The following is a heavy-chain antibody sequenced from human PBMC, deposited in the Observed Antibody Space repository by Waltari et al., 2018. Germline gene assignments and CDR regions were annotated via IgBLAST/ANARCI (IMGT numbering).Heavy chain of an antibody. CDR3: TRGCIGTSCLGDS. CDR2: ISRDGIDT. J-gene: IGHJ4*02. V-gene: IGHV3-74*01. Sequence: EVQLVESGGDLVQPGGSLRLSCAASKFTFSSHWMHWVRQAPGKGLVLVSGISRDGIDTRYADSVKSRFTISRDNAEHTLFLQVNRLRAEDTAVYYCTRGCIGTSCLGDSWGQGTRVAVSS. D-gene: IGHD2-2*01. CDR1: KFTFSSHW.